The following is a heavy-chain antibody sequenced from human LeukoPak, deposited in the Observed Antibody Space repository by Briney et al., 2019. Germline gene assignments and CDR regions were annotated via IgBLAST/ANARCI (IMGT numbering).Heavy chain of an antibody. Sequence: ASVKVSCKASGYTFTSHYMHWVRQAPGQGLEWMGIINPSGGSTSYAQKFQGRVTMTRDTSTSTVYMELSSLRSEDTAVYYCARGFPYYYDSSGYSFDYWGQGTLVTVSS. D-gene: IGHD3-22*01. J-gene: IGHJ4*02. CDR2: INPSGGST. CDR3: ARGFPYYYDSSGYSFDY. CDR1: GYTFTSHY. V-gene: IGHV1-46*01.